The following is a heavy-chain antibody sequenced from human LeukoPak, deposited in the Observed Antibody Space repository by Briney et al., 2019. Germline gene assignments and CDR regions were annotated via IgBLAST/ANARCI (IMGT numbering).Heavy chain of an antibody. CDR1: GYTFTGYY. D-gene: IGHD3-10*01. Sequence: ASVKVSCKASGYTFTGYYMHWVRQAPGQGLEWMGWINPNSGGTDYAQKFQGRVTMTRNTSISTAYMELSSLRSEDTAVYYCARSFGSRDPYYFDYWGQGTLVTVSS. J-gene: IGHJ4*02. CDR3: ARSFGSRDPYYFDY. CDR2: INPNSGGT. V-gene: IGHV1-2*02.